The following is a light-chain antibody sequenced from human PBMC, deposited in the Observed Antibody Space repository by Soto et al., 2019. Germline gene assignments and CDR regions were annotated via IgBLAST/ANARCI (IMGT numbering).Light chain of an antibody. J-gene: IGLJ2*01. CDR1: SSDVGGYNY. CDR3: SSYTNSSTVV. Sequence: QSALTQPASVSGSPGQSITISCTGTSSDVGGYNYVSWYQQHPGKAPKFMIYDVSNRPSGVSNRFSGSKSGNTASLTISGLQAEDEAEYYCSSYTNSSTVVFGGGTKLTVL. CDR2: DVS. V-gene: IGLV2-14*03.